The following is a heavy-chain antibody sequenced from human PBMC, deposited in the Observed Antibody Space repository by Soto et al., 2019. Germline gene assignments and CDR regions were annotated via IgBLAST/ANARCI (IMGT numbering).Heavy chain of an antibody. CDR3: AKEVVPAAILYYFDY. D-gene: IGHD2-2*01. Sequence: PGGSLRLSCAASGFTFSSYGMHWVRQAPGKGLEWVAVISYDGSNKYYADSVKGRFTISRDNSKNTLYLQMNSLRAEDTAVYYCAKEVVPAAILYYFDYWGQGTLVTVSS. V-gene: IGHV3-30*18. CDR2: ISYDGSNK. J-gene: IGHJ4*02. CDR1: GFTFSSYG.